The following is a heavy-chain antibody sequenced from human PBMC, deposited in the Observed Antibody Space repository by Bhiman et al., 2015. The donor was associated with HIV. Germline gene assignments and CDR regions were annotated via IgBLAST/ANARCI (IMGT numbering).Heavy chain of an antibody. CDR1: GFTLSNYW. CDR3: AREVNYRSTWYMITGGLNY. V-gene: IGHV3-7*01. D-gene: IGHD6-13*01. Sequence: EVQVVESGGGLVQPGGSLRLSCAAYGFTLSNYWMSWVRQAPGKGLEWVANINQDGSEKYFVDSVKGRFTISRDNAKNSLYLQMNSLRTEDSAVYYCAREVNYRSTWYMITGGLNYWGQGTLVTVSS. CDR2: INQDGSEK. J-gene: IGHJ4*02.